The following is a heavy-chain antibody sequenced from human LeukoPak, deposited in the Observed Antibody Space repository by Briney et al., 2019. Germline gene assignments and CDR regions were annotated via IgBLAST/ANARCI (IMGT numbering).Heavy chain of an antibody. CDR2: IKEDGSDK. D-gene: IGHD3-3*01. Sequence: PGGSLRLSCAGSEFTFSDYWMTWVRQAPGKGLEWVANIKEDGSDKYYVDSVKGRFTISRDNAENSLYLQMNSLRAEDTAIYYCVRGSGVWSGLGIGRPLDVWGKGTTVTVSS. J-gene: IGHJ6*04. CDR3: VRGSGVWSGLGIGRPLDV. CDR1: EFTFSDYW. V-gene: IGHV3-7*01.